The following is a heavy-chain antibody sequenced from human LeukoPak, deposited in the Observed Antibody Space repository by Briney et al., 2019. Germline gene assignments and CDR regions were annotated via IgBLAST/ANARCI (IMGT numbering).Heavy chain of an antibody. Sequence: SETLSLTCSVSGGSISSTSYYWAWIRQPPGRGLEWIGSIYYRGNTYYNPSLKSRVTISVDTSKNHFSLKLTSVTEADRAIYYWARPGVSASNWSAPGGQGTLVTVSS. J-gene: IGHJ5*02. D-gene: IGHD6-13*01. CDR3: ARPGVSASNWSAP. CDR1: GGSISSTSYY. V-gene: IGHV4-39*02. CDR2: IYYRGNT.